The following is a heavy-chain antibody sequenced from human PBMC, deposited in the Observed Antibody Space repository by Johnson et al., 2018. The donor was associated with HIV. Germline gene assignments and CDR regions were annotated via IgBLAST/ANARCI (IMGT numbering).Heavy chain of an antibody. CDR3: ARLPSGYNRDTFNI. D-gene: IGHD5-18*01. V-gene: IGHV3-9*01. J-gene: IGHJ3*02. Sequence: VQLVESGGGLVQPGRSLRLSCAASGFTFDDYAMHWVRQAPGKGLEWVAGISWNSGSIVYVDSVKGRFTISRDNSKNILYLQMNSLRAEDTATYYCARLPSGYNRDTFNIWGQGTMVTVSS. CDR1: GFTFDDYA. CDR2: ISWNSGSI.